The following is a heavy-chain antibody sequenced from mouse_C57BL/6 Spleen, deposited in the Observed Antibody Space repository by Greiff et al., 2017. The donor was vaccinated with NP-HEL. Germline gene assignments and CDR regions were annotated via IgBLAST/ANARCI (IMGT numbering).Heavy chain of an antibody. D-gene: IGHD2-4*01. J-gene: IGHJ4*01. Sequence: VKLQESGPELVKPGASVKISCKASGYAFSSSWMNWVKQRPGKGLEWIGRIYPGDGDTNYNGKFKGKATLTADKSSSTAYMQLSSLTSEDSAVYFCARVYDYEGVDYWGQGTSVTVSS. CDR1: GYAFSSSW. CDR3: ARVYDYEGVDY. V-gene: IGHV1-82*01. CDR2: IYPGDGDT.